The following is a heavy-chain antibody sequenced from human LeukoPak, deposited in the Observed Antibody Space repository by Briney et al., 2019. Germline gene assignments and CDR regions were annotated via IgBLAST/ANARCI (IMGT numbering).Heavy chain of an antibody. CDR2: ISSSGSTI. CDR1: GFSFSNYW. CDR3: AELGITMIGGV. J-gene: IGHJ6*04. V-gene: IGHV3-48*04. D-gene: IGHD3-10*02. Sequence: PGGSLRLSCAASGFSFSNYWMSWVRQAPGKGLEWVSYISSSGSTIYYADSVKGRFTISRDNAKNSLYLQMNSLRAEDTVVYYCAELGITMIGGVWGKGTTVTISS.